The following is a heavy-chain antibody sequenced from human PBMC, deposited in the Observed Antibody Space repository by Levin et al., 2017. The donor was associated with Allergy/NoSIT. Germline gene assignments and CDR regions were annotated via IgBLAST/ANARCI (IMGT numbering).Heavy chain of an antibody. CDR3: AKPYESGSFDAFDI. D-gene: IGHD3-10*01. V-gene: IGHV3-23*01. CDR2: ISGSGGST. J-gene: IGHJ3*02. CDR1: GFTFSSYA. Sequence: GGSLRLSCAASGFTFSSYAMSWVRQAPGKGLEWVSGISGSGGSTYYADSVRGRFTISRDKSNNTLYLQMNSLRAEDTAVYYCAKPYESGSFDAFDIWGQGTMVTVSS.